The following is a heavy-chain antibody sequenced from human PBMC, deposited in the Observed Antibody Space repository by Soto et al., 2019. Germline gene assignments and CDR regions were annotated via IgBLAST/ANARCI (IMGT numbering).Heavy chain of an antibody. CDR2: ISGSGGST. V-gene: IGHV3-23*01. Sequence: GGSLRLSCADSGFTFSSYAMSWVRQAPGKGLEWVSAISGSGGSTYYADSVKGRFTISRDNSKNTLYLQMNSLRAGDTAVYYCARVRSFTMIVVVPISPDYWGQGTLVTVSS. D-gene: IGHD3-22*01. CDR1: GFTFSSYA. J-gene: IGHJ4*02. CDR3: ARVRSFTMIVVVPISPDY.